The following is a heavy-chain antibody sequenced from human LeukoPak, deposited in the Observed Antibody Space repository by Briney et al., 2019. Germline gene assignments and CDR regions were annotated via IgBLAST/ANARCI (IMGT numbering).Heavy chain of an antibody. CDR1: GYTFTSYD. D-gene: IGHD2-2*01. CDR2: ISSYNGNT. V-gene: IGHV1-18*01. CDR3: ARENFLYCRSNTCSRGIDAASDY. Sequence: ASVKVSCKASGYTFTSYDISWVRQAPGQGLEWMGWISSYNGNTNYAQKFQGRVTMATDTSTTTAYMDLRGLRSDDSAVYYCARENFLYCRSNTCSRGIDAASDYWGQGTLVTVSS. J-gene: IGHJ4*02.